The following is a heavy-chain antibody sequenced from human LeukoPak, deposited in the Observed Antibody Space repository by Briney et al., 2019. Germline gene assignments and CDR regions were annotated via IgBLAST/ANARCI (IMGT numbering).Heavy chain of an antibody. V-gene: IGHV4-34*01. Sequence: PSETLSLTCAVYGGSFSGYYWSWIRQPPGKGLEWIGEINHSGSTNYNPSLKSRVTISVDTSKNQFSLELSSVTAADTAVYYCARGRDCGGDCYLYWGQGTLVTVSS. CDR2: INHSGST. D-gene: IGHD2-21*02. J-gene: IGHJ4*02. CDR3: ARGRDCGGDCYLY. CDR1: GGSFSGYY.